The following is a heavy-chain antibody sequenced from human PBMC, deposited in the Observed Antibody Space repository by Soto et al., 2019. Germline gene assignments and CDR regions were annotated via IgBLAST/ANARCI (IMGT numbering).Heavy chain of an antibody. CDR2: INDSGYT. CDR3: ARANDYSDYPWISPWFGP. V-gene: IGHV4-34*01. D-gene: IGHD4-17*01. Sequence: SETLSLTCAVSGGSFSGYYWSWIRQPPGKGLEWIGEINDSGYTNNNPSLKSRVTISVDTSKNQFSLKLTSVTAADTAVYYCARANDYSDYPWISPWFGPWAQGTLVTVSS. CDR1: GGSFSGYY. J-gene: IGHJ5*02.